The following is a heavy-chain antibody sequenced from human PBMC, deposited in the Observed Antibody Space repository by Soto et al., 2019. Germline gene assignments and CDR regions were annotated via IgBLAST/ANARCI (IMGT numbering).Heavy chain of an antibody. CDR3: ARGYSGYDGLDY. CDR2: IYYSGST. CDR1: GGSISSYY. V-gene: IGHV4-59*01. J-gene: IGHJ4*02. Sequence: SETLSLTCTVSGGSISSYYWSWIRQPPGKGLEWIGYIYYSGSTNYNPSLKSRVTISVDTSKNQFSLKLSSVTAADTAVYYCARGYSGYDGLDYWGQGTLVTVSS. D-gene: IGHD5-12*01.